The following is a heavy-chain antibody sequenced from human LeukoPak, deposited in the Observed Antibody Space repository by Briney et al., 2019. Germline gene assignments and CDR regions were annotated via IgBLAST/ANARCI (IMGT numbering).Heavy chain of an antibody. CDR1: GFTLSFYW. CDR2: IKQDGSEK. CDR3: ARSLRRSYYDSSGYDY. V-gene: IGHV3-7*01. D-gene: IGHD3-22*01. Sequence: PGGSLRLSGAGSGFTLSFYWMSWVRQAPGKGLQWEANIKQDGSEKHYVDSVKGRFTISRDNAKNSLYLQMNSLRAEDTAVYYCARSLRRSYYDSSGYDYWGQGTLVTVSS. J-gene: IGHJ4*02.